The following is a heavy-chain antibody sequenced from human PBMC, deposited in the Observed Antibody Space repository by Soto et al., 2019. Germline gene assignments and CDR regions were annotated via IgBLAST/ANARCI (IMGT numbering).Heavy chain of an antibody. Sequence: TLSLTCTVSGGSISSGGYYWSWIRQHPGKGLEWIGYIYYSGSTYYNPSLKSRVTISVDTSKNQFSLKLSSVTAADTAVYYCARGVRGSGRYLAFDIWGQGTMVT. CDR2: IYYSGST. J-gene: IGHJ3*02. D-gene: IGHD3-10*01. CDR3: ARGVRGSGRYLAFDI. CDR1: GGSISSGGYY. V-gene: IGHV4-31*03.